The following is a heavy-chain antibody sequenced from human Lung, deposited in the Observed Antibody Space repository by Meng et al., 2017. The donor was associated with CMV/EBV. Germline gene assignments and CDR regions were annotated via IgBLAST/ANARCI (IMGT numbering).Heavy chain of an antibody. J-gene: IGHJ4*02. CDR3: AREAETANDY. CDR2: INPRGGGP. V-gene: IGHV1-2*02. D-gene: IGHD5-18*01. Sequence: ASVXVSCKASGYTFADYFIHWVRQAPGQGLEWMGRINPRGGGPNYVQKYQDRVSLTMDTSITTAYLEMSGLTSDDTAVYYCAREAETANDYWGQGTRVTFSS. CDR1: GYTFADYF.